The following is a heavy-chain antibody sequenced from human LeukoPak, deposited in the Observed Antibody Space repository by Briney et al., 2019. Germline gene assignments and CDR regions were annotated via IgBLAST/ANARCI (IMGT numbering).Heavy chain of an antibody. CDR3: AKDTGYYDSSGYYNAFDI. CDR2: ISYDGSNK. CDR1: GFTFSSYG. D-gene: IGHD3-22*01. Sequence: GGSLRLSCAASGFTFSSYGMHWVRQAPGKGLEWVAVISYDGSNKYYADSVKGRFTISRDNSKNTLYLQMNSLRAEDTAVYYCAKDTGYYDSSGYYNAFDIWGQGTMVTVSS. J-gene: IGHJ3*02. V-gene: IGHV3-30*18.